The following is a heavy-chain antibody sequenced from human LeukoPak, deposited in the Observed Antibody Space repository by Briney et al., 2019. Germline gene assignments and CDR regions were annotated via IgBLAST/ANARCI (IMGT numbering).Heavy chain of an antibody. CDR1: GFAFSSYA. CDR3: ARDGYSNYWYLNL. D-gene: IGHD6-13*01. CDR2: ISGTGGRT. Sequence: GGSLRLSCAASGFAFSSYATSWVRQAPGKGLEWVSSISGTGGRTYYADSVKGRFTISRDNSKNTLDLQLNSLRADDTAVYYCARDGYSNYWYLNLWGQGTLVTVSS. V-gene: IGHV3-23*01. J-gene: IGHJ4*02.